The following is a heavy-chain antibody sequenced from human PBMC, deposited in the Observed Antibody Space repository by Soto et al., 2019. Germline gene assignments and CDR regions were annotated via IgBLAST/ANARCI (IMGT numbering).Heavy chain of an antibody. D-gene: IGHD6-6*01. CDR1: GGSISSYY. Sequence: PSETLSLTCTVSGGSISSYYWSWIRQPPGKGLEWIGYIYYSGSTNYNPSLKSRVTISVDTSKNQFSLKLSSVTAADTAVYYCARTRIAAQEFLFDYWGQGTLVTVSS. CDR3: ARTRIAAQEFLFDY. V-gene: IGHV4-59*01. J-gene: IGHJ4*02. CDR2: IYYSGST.